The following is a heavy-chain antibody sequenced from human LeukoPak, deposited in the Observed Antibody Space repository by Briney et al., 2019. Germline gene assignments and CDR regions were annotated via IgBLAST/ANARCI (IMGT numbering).Heavy chain of an antibody. CDR2: INPSGGST. CDR1: GYTFTNYY. CDR3: ARAVSKKGAPYSSSWYNWFDP. J-gene: IGHJ5*02. D-gene: IGHD6-13*01. V-gene: IGHV1-46*01. Sequence: ASVKVSCKASGYTFTNYYIHWVRQAPGQGLECMGIINPSGGSTSYAQKFQGRVTMTRDMSTSTVYMELSSLRSDDTAVYYCARAVSKKGAPYSSSWYNWFDPWGQGTLVTVSS.